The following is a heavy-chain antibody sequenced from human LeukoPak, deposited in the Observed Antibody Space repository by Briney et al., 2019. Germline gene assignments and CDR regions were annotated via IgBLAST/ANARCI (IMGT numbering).Heavy chain of an antibody. J-gene: IGHJ5*02. Sequence: SETLPLTCTVSGDSISRYYWSWIRQPAGKGLEWIGRIYNGGIITYNPSLKSRVTMSIDTSNNQFSLRLRFVTAADTAVYYCARDSGTTGEVKFDPWGQGTLVTVSS. V-gene: IGHV4-4*07. CDR1: GDSISRYY. CDR2: IYNGGII. D-gene: IGHD3-10*01. CDR3: ARDSGTTGEVKFDP.